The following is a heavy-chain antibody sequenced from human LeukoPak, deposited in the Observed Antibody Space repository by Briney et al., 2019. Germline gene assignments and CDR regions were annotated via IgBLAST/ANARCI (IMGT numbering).Heavy chain of an antibody. CDR1: GGSISSSSYY. CDR3: AAQGASAGLSWFDP. CDR2: IYYSGST. Sequence: PSETLSLTCTVSGGSISSSSYYWGWIRQPPGQGLEWIASIYYSGSTYSNPSLESRVTISVDTSKNQFSLKLSSVTAADTAVYYCAAQGASAGLSWFDPWGQGTLVTVSS. J-gene: IGHJ5*02. V-gene: IGHV4-39*01. D-gene: IGHD6-13*01.